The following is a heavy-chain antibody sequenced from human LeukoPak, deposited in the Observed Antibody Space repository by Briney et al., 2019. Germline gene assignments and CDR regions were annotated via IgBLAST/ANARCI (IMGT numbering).Heavy chain of an antibody. CDR2: IYYSGST. J-gene: IGHJ4*02. CDR3: ARGKGDY. CDR1: GGSISSYY. V-gene: IGHV4-59*12. Sequence: SETLSLTCTVSGGSISSYYWSWIRQPPGKGLEWIGYIYYSGSTNYNPSLKSRVTISVDTSKNQFSLKLSSVTAADTAVYYCARGKGDYWGQGTLVTVSS.